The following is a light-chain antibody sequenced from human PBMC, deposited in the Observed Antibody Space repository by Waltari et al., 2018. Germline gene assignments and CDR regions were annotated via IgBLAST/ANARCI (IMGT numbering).Light chain of an antibody. Sequence: DIQMTQSPSSLSASVGDRVTITCRASQSISSYLNWYQQKPGKAPKLLIYAASRLKSGVPSRFSGSGSGTDFTLTISSLQPEDFATYYCQQSYSTVLTFGGGTKVEIK. CDR3: QQSYSTVLT. CDR2: AAS. CDR1: QSISSY. J-gene: IGKJ4*01. V-gene: IGKV1-39*01.